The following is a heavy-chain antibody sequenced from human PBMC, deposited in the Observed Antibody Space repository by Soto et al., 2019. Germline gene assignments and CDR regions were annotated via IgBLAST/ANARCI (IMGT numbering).Heavy chain of an antibody. V-gene: IGHV4-4*02. CDR2: IYHSGST. J-gene: IGHJ3*02. Sequence: GTLFPTCTVSGDSLSRKNWWGWGRQSPGGGGVWIGEIYHSGSTNYNPSLKSRVSISADKSQNKFSLKMRSLTAADTAVYYCARRLTHHYDSSGRLNDGFDIWGQGTMVTVSS. CDR3: ARRLTHHYDSSGRLNDGFDI. D-gene: IGHD3-22*01. CDR1: GDSLSRKNW.